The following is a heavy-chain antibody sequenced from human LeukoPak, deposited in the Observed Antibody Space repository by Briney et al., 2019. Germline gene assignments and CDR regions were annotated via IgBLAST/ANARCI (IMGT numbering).Heavy chain of an antibody. CDR2: INSDGGST. Sequence: GGSLRLSCVAPGFTFTNYRMHWVCQAPGKGLVWVSRINSDGGSTTYADSVKGRFTISRDNAKNTLYLQMNSLRAEDTAVYYCARDLGTGMATADYWGQGTLVTVSS. J-gene: IGHJ4*02. CDR1: GFTFTNYR. D-gene: IGHD5-18*01. CDR3: ARDLGTGMATADY. V-gene: IGHV3-74*01.